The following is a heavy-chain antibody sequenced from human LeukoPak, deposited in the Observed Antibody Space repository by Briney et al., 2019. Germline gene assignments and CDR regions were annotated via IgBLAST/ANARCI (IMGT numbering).Heavy chain of an antibody. CDR2: SSSSSSSYI. D-gene: IGHD5-12*01. Sequence: PGGSLRLSCAASGFTFSSYEMNWVRQAPGKGLEWVSSSSSSSSSYIYYADSVKGRFTISRDNAKNSLYLQMNSLRAEDTAVYYCAREHSGYDFPGRDYYYIDVWGKGTTVTVSS. J-gene: IGHJ6*03. CDR1: GFTFSSYE. V-gene: IGHV3-21*01. CDR3: AREHSGYDFPGRDYYYIDV.